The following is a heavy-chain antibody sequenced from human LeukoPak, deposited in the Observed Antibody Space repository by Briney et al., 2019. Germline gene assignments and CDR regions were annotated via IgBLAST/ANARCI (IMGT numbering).Heavy chain of an antibody. J-gene: IGHJ4*02. CDR1: GGTFSSYA. CDR2: IIPIFGTA. Sequence: SVKVSCKASGGTFSSYAISWVRQAPGQGLEWMGGIIPIFGTANYAQKFQGRVTITTDESTSTAYTELSSLRSEDTAVYYCARGDSGSYYRLDYWGQGTLVTVSS. D-gene: IGHD1-26*01. CDR3: ARGDSGSYYRLDY. V-gene: IGHV1-69*05.